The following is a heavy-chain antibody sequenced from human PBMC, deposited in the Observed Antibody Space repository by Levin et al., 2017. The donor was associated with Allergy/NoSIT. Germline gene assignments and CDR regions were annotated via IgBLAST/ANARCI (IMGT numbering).Heavy chain of an antibody. CDR3: AHRRPTGSPWDFGYFDY. V-gene: IGHV2-5*02. Sequence: SLTTSGVGVGWIRQPPGKALEWVALIYWDDDKRYSPSLRSRLTITKDTSRNQVVLTMTNVDPLDTATYYCAHRRPTGSPWDFGYFDYWGQGNLVTVSS. D-gene: IGHD1-1*01. CDR2: IYWDDDK. J-gene: IGHJ4*02. CDR1: SLTTSGVG.